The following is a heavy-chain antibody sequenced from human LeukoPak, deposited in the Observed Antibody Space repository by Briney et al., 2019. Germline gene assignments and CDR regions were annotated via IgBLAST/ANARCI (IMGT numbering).Heavy chain of an antibody. CDR2: ICYSGST. Sequence: KPSETLSLTCTVSGGSISSYYWSWIRQPPGKGLEWIGYICYSGSTNYNPSLKSRVTISVDTSKNQFSLKLSSVTAADTAVYYCARETTIYSYVDYWGQGTLVTVSS. CDR1: GGSISSYY. CDR3: ARETTIYSYVDY. V-gene: IGHV4-59*01. D-gene: IGHD5-18*01. J-gene: IGHJ4*02.